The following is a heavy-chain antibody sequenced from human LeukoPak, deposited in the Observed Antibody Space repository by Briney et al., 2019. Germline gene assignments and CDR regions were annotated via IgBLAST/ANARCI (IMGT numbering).Heavy chain of an antibody. CDR2: ISRSGRT. D-gene: IGHD6-13*01. CDR1: GGSISSSTW. V-gene: IGHV4-4*02. J-gene: IGHJ4*02. Sequence: PSETLSLTCAVSGGSISSSTWWCWVRQPPGKGLEWVGEISRSGRTNYNPSLKSRVVISLDNSKNHFSLNLSSVTAADTAVYYCARMSSLAAAGDFDYWGQGTLVTVSS. CDR3: ARMSSLAAAGDFDY.